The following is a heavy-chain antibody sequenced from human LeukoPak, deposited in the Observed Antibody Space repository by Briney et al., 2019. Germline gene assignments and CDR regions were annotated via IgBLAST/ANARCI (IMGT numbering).Heavy chain of an antibody. V-gene: IGHV1-18*01. CDR1: GYTFTSYG. Sequence: GASVTVSCKASGYTFTSYGISWVRQAPGQGLEWMGWISAYNGNTNYAQKLQGRVTMTTDTSTSTAYMELRSLRSDDTAVYYCAREVVVVAASRMDVWGQGTTVTISS. CDR2: ISAYNGNT. D-gene: IGHD2-15*01. CDR3: AREVVVVAASRMDV. J-gene: IGHJ6*02.